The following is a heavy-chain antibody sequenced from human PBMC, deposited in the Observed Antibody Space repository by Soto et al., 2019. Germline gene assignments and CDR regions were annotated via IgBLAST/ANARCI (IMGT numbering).Heavy chain of an antibody. V-gene: IGHV4-30-4*01. CDR2: IYYSGST. D-gene: IGHD2-15*01. CDR3: AATCGSCYRRDAFDI. CDR1: GGSISSGDYY. Sequence: LSLTCTVSGGSISSGDYYWSWIRQPPGKGLEWIGYIYYSGSTYYNPSLKSRVTISVDTSKNQFSLKLSSVTAADTAVYYCAATCGSCYRRDAFDIWGQGTMVTVSS. J-gene: IGHJ3*02.